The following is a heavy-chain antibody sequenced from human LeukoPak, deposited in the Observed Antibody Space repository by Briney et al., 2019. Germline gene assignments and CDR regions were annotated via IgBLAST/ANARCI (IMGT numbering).Heavy chain of an antibody. CDR2: ISAYTGNT. J-gene: IGHJ6*02. V-gene: IGHV1-18*01. CDR3: ARDGVPAAMHYYYGMDV. CDR1: GYTFTSYG. Sequence: ASVKVSCKASGYTFTSYGISWVRQAPGQGLEWMGWISAYTGNTNYAQKLQGRVTMTTDTSTSTAYMELRSLRSDDTAVYYCARDGVPAAMHYYYGMDVWSQGTTVTVSS. D-gene: IGHD2-2*01.